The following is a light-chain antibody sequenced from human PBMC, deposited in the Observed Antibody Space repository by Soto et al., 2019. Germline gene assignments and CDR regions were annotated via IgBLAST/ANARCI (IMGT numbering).Light chain of an antibody. CDR3: QQYRDLPQT. Sequence: ETVLTQSPGTLSLSPGERATLSCRASQSVRSNYLAWYQQKPGQAPRLLIYNSSTRGTVNPDRFSGSGSGTDFTLTISRLEPEDFAVYYCQQYRDLPQTFGQGTKVEMK. V-gene: IGKV3-20*01. CDR1: QSVRSNY. J-gene: IGKJ1*01. CDR2: NSS.